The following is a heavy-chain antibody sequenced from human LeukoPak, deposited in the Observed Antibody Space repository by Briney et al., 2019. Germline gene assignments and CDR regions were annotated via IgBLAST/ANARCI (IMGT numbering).Heavy chain of an antibody. D-gene: IGHD3-10*01. CDR2: ISGSGGST. J-gene: IGHJ5*02. Sequence: GGSLRLSCAASGFTFSSYAMSWVRQAPGKGLEWVSAISGSGGSTYYADSVKGRFTISRDNSKNTLYLQMNSLRAEDTAVYYCAKDRGYHYGSGSYYNPGWFDPWGQGTLVTVSS. V-gene: IGHV3-23*01. CDR3: AKDRGYHYGSGSYYNPGWFDP. CDR1: GFTFSSYA.